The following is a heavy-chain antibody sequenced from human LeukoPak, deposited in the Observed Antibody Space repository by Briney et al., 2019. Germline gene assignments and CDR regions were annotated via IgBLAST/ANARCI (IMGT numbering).Heavy chain of an antibody. CDR1: GVSITNGHHF. CDR3: ARGIDYAWEVQGY. J-gene: IGHJ4*02. Sequence: SETLSLTCTVSGVSITNGHHFWSWIRHPAGKGLEWIGRIQASGSTSYNPSLKSRVTISLDTSKNQFSLKLSSLTAADTAIYYCARGIDYAWEVQGYWGQGTLVTISS. D-gene: IGHD1-26*01. V-gene: IGHV4-61*02. CDR2: IQASGST.